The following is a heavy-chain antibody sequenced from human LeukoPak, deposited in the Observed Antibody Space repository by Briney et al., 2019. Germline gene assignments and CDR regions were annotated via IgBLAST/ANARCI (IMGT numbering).Heavy chain of an antibody. CDR3: ARALEDYSGHDYGLDY. CDR1: GYTLSTYY. CDR2: INPSAGGT. D-gene: IGHD5-12*01. V-gene: IGHV1-46*01. J-gene: IGHJ4*02. Sequence: KAAGYTLSTYYMHWVRQTPGQGLDWMGIINPSAGGTSYAQKFQGRVTMTRDTPTSTVYMELSGLRSEDTAVYYCARALEDYSGHDYGLDYWGQGTLVTVSS.